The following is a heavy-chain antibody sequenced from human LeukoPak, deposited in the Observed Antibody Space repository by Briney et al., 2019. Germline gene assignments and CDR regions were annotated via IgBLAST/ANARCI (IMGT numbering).Heavy chain of an antibody. Sequence: PSETLSVTCTVSGDSISSSNCYWGWIRQPPGKGLEWIGSIYFSGGTYYNASLKSRVTISVDTSKNQFSLKLSSVTAADTAVYYCARGTYWGQGTLVTVSS. CDR1: GDSISSSNCY. V-gene: IGHV4-39*01. CDR3: ARGTY. D-gene: IGHD1-1*01. CDR2: IYFSGGT. J-gene: IGHJ4*02.